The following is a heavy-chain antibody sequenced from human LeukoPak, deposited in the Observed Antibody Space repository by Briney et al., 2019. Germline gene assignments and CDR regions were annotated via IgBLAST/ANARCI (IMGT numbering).Heavy chain of an antibody. D-gene: IGHD1/OR15-1a*01. CDR2: IYYSGST. CDR3: ARGLWNNY. V-gene: IGHV4-39*01. J-gene: IGHJ4*02. CDR1: GGSISGSSYY. Sequence: SEALSLTCTVSGGSISGSSYYWGWIRQPPGKGLEWIGSIYYSGSTYYNPSLKSRVTISVDTSKNQFSLKLSSVTAADTAVYYCARGLWNNYWGQGTLVTVSS.